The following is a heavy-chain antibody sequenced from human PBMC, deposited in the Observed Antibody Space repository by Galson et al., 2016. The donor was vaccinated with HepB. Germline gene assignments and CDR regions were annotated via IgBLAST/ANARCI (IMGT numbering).Heavy chain of an antibody. V-gene: IGHV4-61*01. CDR2: IYHSWST. J-gene: IGHJ4*02. D-gene: IGHD3-22*01. CDR1: GNYY. CDR3: ARDRFNYYDSSGFYVGSFDY. Sequence: GNYYWSWIRQPPGKGLEWIGYIYHSWSTNYNPSLKSRVTISVDTSKNQFSLKMSSVTPADTAVYYCARDRFNYYDSSGFYVGSFDYWGQGTLVTVSS.